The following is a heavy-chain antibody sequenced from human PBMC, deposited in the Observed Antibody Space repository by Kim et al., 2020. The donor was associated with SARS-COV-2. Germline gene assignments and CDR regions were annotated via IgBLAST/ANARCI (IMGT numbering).Heavy chain of an antibody. Sequence: GGSLRLSCAASGFTVSNNYMSWVRQAPGKGLEWVSVIYSGGSTYYADSVKGRFTISRDNSKNTLYLQMNSLRAEDTAVHYCARLEVGALDYWGQGTLVTVSS. CDR2: IYSGGST. D-gene: IGHD1-26*01. CDR1: GFTVSNNY. V-gene: IGHV3-53*01. J-gene: IGHJ4*02. CDR3: ARLEVGALDY.